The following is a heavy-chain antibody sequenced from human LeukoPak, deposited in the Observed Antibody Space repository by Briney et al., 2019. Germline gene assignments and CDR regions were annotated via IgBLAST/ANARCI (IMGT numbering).Heavy chain of an antibody. Sequence: PGGSLRLSCAASGFTFSTYSMNWVRQAPGKGLEWVSSISTTSRYIYYADSVKGRFTISRDNAKNSLYLQMNSLRAEDTAVYYCARDHPYYYDISGYWHDYWGLGTLVTVSS. J-gene: IGHJ4*02. CDR1: GFTFSTYS. CDR3: ARDHPYYYDISGYWHDY. CDR2: ISTTSRYI. V-gene: IGHV3-21*01. D-gene: IGHD3-22*01.